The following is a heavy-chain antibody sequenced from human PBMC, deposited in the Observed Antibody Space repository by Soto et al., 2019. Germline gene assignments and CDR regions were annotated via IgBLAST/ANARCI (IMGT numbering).Heavy chain of an antibody. V-gene: IGHV1-3*01. CDR2: INVGNGNT. J-gene: IGHJ4*02. Sequence: GASVKVSCKASEYTFTGHTMHWVRQAPGQRPEWMGWINVGNGNTKYSQKFQGRVTITRDTSATTAYMELSSLRSEDTAVYYCASGRYNLYDSSFDYWGQGTLVTVSS. CDR1: EYTFTGHT. D-gene: IGHD1-20*01. CDR3: ASGRYNLYDSSFDY.